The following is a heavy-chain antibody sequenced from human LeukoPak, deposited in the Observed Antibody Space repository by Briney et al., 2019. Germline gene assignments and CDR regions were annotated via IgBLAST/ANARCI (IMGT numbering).Heavy chain of an antibody. CDR3: ARVGSRGDWFDS. CDR2: INSGGSAV. V-gene: IGHV3-48*01. D-gene: IGHD1-26*01. Sequence: PGGSLRLSCAASGFTFSTYNMLWVRQTPGKGLEWLFYINSGGSAVHYADSVKDRFTFSRDNAKNSLYLQVNSLRVEDTSIYYCARVGSRGDWFDSWGQGTRVTVSS. J-gene: IGHJ5*01. CDR1: GFTFSTYN.